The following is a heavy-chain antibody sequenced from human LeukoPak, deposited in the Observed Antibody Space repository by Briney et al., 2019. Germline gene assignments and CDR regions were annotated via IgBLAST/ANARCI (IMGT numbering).Heavy chain of an antibody. CDR2: IYYSGST. D-gene: IGHD4-11*01. J-gene: IGHJ4*02. CDR1: GGSISSGGYY. Sequence: SETLSLTCTVSGGSISSGGYYWSWIRQHPGKGLEWIGYIYYSGSTYYNPSLKSRVTISVDTSENQFSLKLSSVTAADTAVYYCARAKMTTVTIGYWGQGTLVTVSS. V-gene: IGHV4-31*03. CDR3: ARAKMTTVTIGY.